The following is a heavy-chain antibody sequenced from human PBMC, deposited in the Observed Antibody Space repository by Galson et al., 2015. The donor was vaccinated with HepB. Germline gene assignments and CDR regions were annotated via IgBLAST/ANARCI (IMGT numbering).Heavy chain of an antibody. CDR2: INPNSGGT. Sequence: SVKVSCKASGYTFTGYYMHWVRQAPGQGLEWMGWINPNSGGTNYAQKFQGRVTMTRDTSTSTVYMELSSLRSEDTAVYYCARVANTAMATSWFDPWGQGTLVTVSS. CDR1: GYTFTGYY. CDR3: ARVANTAMATSWFDP. D-gene: IGHD5-18*01. J-gene: IGHJ5*02. V-gene: IGHV1-2*02.